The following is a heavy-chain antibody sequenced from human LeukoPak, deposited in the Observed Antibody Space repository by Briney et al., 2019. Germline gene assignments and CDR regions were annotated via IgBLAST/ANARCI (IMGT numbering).Heavy chain of an antibody. Sequence: QPGGSLRLSCAASGFSFSSFAMMWVRQAPGMGLALISAILSGGDVFFYGDSVRGRFTISRDDSTNTLFLQMNNLRADDSAVYYCARDPNGNYVGAFEMWGPGTTVTVSS. CDR2: ILSGGDVF. CDR1: GFSFSSFA. CDR3: ARDPNGNYVGAFEM. D-gene: IGHD4-17*01. J-gene: IGHJ3*02. V-gene: IGHV3-23*01.